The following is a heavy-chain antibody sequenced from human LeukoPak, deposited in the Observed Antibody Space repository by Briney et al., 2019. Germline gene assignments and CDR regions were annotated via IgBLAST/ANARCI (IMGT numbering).Heavy chain of an antibody. J-gene: IGHJ4*02. D-gene: IGHD2-21*01. CDR1: GFTFSRCA. Sequence: GGSLRLSCAASGFTFSRCALSWFRQAPGKGLEWVSAIYIDGSIYYADSVKGRFTISRDNSRNTLYLQMNSLRAEDTAVYYCATIRGDWYFDYWGQGTLVTVSS. CDR3: ATIRGDWYFDY. V-gene: IGHV3-23*05. CDR2: IYIDGSI.